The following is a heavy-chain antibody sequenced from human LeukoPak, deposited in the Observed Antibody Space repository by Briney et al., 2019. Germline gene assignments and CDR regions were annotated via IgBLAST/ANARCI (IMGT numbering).Heavy chain of an antibody. Sequence: SETLSLTCTVSGGSISSYYWSWIRQPPGKGLEWIGYIFYSGSTNYNPSLKSRVTISVDTSKNQFSLKLSSVTAADTAVYYCARGVPAGYSYYGMDVWGQGTTVTVSS. D-gene: IGHD1-14*01. J-gene: IGHJ6*02. V-gene: IGHV4-59*01. CDR3: ARGVPAGYSYYGMDV. CDR1: GGSISSYY. CDR2: IFYSGST.